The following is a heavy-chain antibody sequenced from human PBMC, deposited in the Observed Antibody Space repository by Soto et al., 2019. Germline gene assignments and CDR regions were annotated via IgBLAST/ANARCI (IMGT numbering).Heavy chain of an antibody. J-gene: IGHJ6*02. Sequence: GASVKVSCKASGYTFTSYGISWVRQAPGQGLEWMGWISAYNGNTNYAQKLQGRITMTTDTSTSTAYMELRSLRSDDTAVYYCARDWERGGRDYYYGMDVWGQGTTVTVSS. CDR3: ARDWERGGRDYYYGMDV. CDR1: GYTFTSYG. V-gene: IGHV1-18*04. D-gene: IGHD2-15*01. CDR2: ISAYNGNT.